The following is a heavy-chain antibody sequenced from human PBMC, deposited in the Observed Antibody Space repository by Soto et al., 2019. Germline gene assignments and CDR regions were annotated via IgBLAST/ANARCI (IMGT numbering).Heavy chain of an antibody. CDR2: ISGSGGST. V-gene: IGHV3-23*01. CDR1: GFTFSSYA. CDR3: AKDLVRFLEWLLFDY. Sequence: GGSLRLSCAASGFTFSSYAMSWVRQAPRQGLEWVSAISGSGGSTYYADSVKGWFTISRDNSKNTLYLQMNSLRAEDTAVYYCAKDLVRFLEWLLFDYWGQGTLVTVSS. J-gene: IGHJ4*02. D-gene: IGHD3-3*01.